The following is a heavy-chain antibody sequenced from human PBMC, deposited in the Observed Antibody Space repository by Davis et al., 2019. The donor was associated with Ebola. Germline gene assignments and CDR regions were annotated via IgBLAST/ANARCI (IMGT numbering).Heavy chain of an antibody. D-gene: IGHD2-21*01. V-gene: IGHV3-33*01. CDR1: GFTFSSYG. CDR3: ARDVAYCGGDCYSDYFDY. J-gene: IGHJ4*02. Sequence: GESLKISCAASGFTFSSYGMHWVRQAPGKGLEWVAVIWYDGSNKYYADSVKGRFTISRDNSKNTLYLQMNSLRAEDTAVYYCARDVAYCGGDCYSDYFDYWGQGTLVTVSS. CDR2: IWYDGSNK.